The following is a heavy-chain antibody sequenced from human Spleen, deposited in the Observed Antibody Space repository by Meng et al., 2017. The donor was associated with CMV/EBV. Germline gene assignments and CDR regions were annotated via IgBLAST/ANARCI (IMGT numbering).Heavy chain of an antibody. V-gene: IGHV3-30*02. J-gene: IGHJ4*02. Sequence: GESLKISCASSGFTFSSYGMHWVRQAPGKGLEWVAFIRYDGSNNYYADSVKGRFTISRDNSKNTLYLQMNSLRAEDTAVYYCAKDYTSQYSSGGWPGGQGTLVTVSS. CDR3: AKDYTSQYSSGGWP. CDR1: GFTFSSYG. D-gene: IGHD6-19*01. CDR2: IRYDGSNN.